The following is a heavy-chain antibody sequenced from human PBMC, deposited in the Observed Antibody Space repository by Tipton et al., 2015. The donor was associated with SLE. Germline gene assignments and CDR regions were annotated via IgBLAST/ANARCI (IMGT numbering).Heavy chain of an antibody. J-gene: IGHJ6*03. Sequence: SLRLSCAASGFSFSSYGMHWARQAPGKGLEWVAVIWYDGSNKYYADSVKGRFTISRDNSKNTLYLQMNSLRAEDTAVYYCARDAGTFYYYMDVWGKGTTVTVSS. V-gene: IGHV3-33*01. D-gene: IGHD3-10*01. CDR1: GFSFSSYG. CDR2: IWYDGSNK. CDR3: ARDAGTFYYYMDV.